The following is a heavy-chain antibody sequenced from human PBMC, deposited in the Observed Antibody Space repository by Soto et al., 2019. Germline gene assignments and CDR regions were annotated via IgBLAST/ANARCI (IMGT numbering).Heavy chain of an antibody. CDR2: IKPSSGTT. CDR1: GYIFIHCF. CDR3: ARSLGETTSLFDY. J-gene: IGHJ4*02. V-gene: IGHV1-46*01. D-gene: IGHD1-26*01. Sequence: QVQLVQSGAEMKQPGASVKLSCQASGYIFIHCFMHWVRQAPGQGLEWMGGIKPSSGTTTYAQKFQGRDTLTRDTSTSTVYMELSSPGSGDTAMYYCARSLGETTSLFDYWGQGILVTVSS.